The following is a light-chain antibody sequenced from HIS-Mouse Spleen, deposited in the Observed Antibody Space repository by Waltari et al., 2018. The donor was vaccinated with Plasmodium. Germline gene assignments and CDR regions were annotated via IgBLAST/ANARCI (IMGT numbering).Light chain of an antibody. CDR3: MIWPSNASGV. V-gene: IGLV5-37*01. CDR2: YYSDSDK. CDR1: SDINVGSYN. Sequence: QPVLTQPPSSSASPGESARLTCTLPSDINVGSYNIYWYPTRPGSPPRYLPYYYSDSDKGQGSGVPSRFSGSKDASANTGILLISGLQSEDEADYYCMIWPSNASGVFGGGTKLTVL. J-gene: IGLJ3*02.